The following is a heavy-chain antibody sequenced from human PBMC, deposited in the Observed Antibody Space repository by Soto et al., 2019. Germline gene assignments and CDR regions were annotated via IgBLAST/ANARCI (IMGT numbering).Heavy chain of an antibody. CDR2: INAGNGNT. V-gene: IGHV1-3*01. Sequence: QVQLVQSGAAVKKPGASVKVSCKASGYTFTSYAMHWVRQAPGQRREWMGWINAGNGNTKYSQKFQGRVTITRDTSASTAYMELSSLRYEDTAVYYGAGVYCSGGSCLDAFDIWGQGTMVTVSS. D-gene: IGHD2-15*01. CDR1: GYTFTSYA. J-gene: IGHJ3*02. CDR3: AGVYCSGGSCLDAFDI.